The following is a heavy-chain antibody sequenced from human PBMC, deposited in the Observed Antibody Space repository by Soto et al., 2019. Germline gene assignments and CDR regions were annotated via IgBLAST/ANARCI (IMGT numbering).Heavy chain of an antibody. CDR1: GFSFGDYA. V-gene: IGHV3-49*04. D-gene: IGHD3-10*01. CDR2: IRSKASGGTA. CDR3: TRDQPITP. J-gene: IGHJ3*01. Sequence: GVLRLSFTAAGFSFGDYAMSWVRQAPGKGLEWVGFIRSKASGGTAEYAASVKGRFTFSRDDSRRIAYLQMNSLKTEDTAIYYCTRDQPITPWGQGTMVTVSS.